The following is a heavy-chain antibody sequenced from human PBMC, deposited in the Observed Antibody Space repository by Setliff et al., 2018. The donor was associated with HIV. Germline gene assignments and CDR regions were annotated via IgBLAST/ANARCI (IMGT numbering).Heavy chain of an antibody. CDR1: GDSISRYY. J-gene: IGHJ5*02. CDR3: ARGNTISEVVTTNWLDP. Sequence: SETLSLTCSVSGDSISRYYWSWIRQPPGKGLEWIGYIDYSGSTSYNPSLKSRVTISKDTSKKQISLRLRFVTAADTAVYYCARGNTISEVVTTNWLDPWGQGTLVTVSS. D-gene: IGHD3-3*01. V-gene: IGHV4-59*01. CDR2: IDYSGST.